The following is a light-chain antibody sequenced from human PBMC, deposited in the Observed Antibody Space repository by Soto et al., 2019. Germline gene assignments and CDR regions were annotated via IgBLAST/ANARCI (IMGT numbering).Light chain of an antibody. CDR3: QQYGSSQWT. J-gene: IGKJ1*01. CDR2: GAS. V-gene: IGKV3-20*01. Sequence: EIVLTQSPGTLSLSPGERATLSCRASQSVSSTYLGWYQQKPGQAPRLLIYGASSRASGIPDRFSGSGSGTDFTLTISRLEPEDFAVYYCQQYGSSQWTLGQVTKVDIK. CDR1: QSVSSTY.